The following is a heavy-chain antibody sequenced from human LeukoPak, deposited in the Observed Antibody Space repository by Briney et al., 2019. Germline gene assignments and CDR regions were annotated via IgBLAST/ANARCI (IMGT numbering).Heavy chain of an antibody. D-gene: IGHD3-22*01. CDR2: IYHSGTT. J-gene: IGHJ1*01. CDR3: ARVVQSTDSSGLYLPEYFQH. V-gene: IGHV4-4*02. CDR1: GDSFTNVHW. Sequence: SETLSLTCGVSGDSFTNVHWWSWVRQTPGRGLEWIREIYHSGTTHYNPSLKSRVTISLDNSKNQFSLKLTSVIDADTAVYYCARVVQSTDSSGLYLPEYFQHWGRGTLVTVSS.